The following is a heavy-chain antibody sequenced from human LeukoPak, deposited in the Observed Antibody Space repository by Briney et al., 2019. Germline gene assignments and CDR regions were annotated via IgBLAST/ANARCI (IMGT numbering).Heavy chain of an antibody. D-gene: IGHD6-19*01. V-gene: IGHV4-34*01. Sequence: SETLSLTCAVYGGSFSGYYWSWIRQPPGKGLEWIGEINHSGSTNYNPSLKSRVTISVDTSKNQFSLKLSSVTAADTAVYYCARASWLGIYGMDVWGQGTTVTVSS. CDR1: GGSFSGYY. CDR3: ARASWLGIYGMDV. J-gene: IGHJ6*02. CDR2: INHSGST.